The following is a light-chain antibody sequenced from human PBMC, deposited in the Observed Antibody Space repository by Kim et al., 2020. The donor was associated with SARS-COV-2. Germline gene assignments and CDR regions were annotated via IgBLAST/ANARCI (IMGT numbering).Light chain of an antibody. CDR2: GAS. J-gene: IGKJ3*01. V-gene: IGKV3-20*01. Sequence: PAAIATLSCRASQSVISTYLAWSQQKPGQPPRLLIYGASTRATGIPDRFSGSGSATDFTLTINRLEPEDFAVYYCQQYGSSPLFIFGPGTKVDIK. CDR1: QSVISTY. CDR3: QQYGSSPLFI.